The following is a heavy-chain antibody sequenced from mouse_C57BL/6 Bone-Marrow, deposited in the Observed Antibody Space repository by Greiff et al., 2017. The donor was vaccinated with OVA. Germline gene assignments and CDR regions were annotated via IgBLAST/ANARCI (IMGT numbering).Heavy chain of an antibody. D-gene: IGHD2-1*01. CDR1: GYTFTSYW. CDR3: TRSYYGNPWFAY. CDR2: LYPGNSDT. V-gene: IGHV1-5*01. Sequence: EVQLQQSGTVLARPGASVKMSCKTSGYTFTSYWMHWVKQRPGQGLEWIGALYPGNSDTSYNQKFKGKAKLTAVTSASTAYMELSSLTNEDSAVYYCTRSYYGNPWFAYWGQGTLVTVSA. J-gene: IGHJ3*01.